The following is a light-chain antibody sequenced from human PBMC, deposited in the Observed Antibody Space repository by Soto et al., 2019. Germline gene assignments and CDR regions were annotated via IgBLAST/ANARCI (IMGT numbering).Light chain of an antibody. V-gene: IGLV2-14*01. CDR1: TSDVSIYNY. J-gene: IGLJ1*01. CDR2: GVS. CDR3: CSYTSSTNYV. Sequence: QSALTQPASVSGSPGQSITISCTGTTSDVSIYNYVSWYQQHPGKAPKLMIYGVSNRPSGVSNRFSGAKSGHTASLTISGLHVEDEADYYCCSYTSSTNYVFGPGTKVTVL.